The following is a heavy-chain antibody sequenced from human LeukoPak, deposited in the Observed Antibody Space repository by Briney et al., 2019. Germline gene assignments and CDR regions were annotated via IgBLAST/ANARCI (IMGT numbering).Heavy chain of an antibody. V-gene: IGHV4-30-4*01. D-gene: IGHD4-17*01. J-gene: IGHJ6*02. CDR2: IYYSEM. Sequence: SETLSLTCTVSGGSISSGDYYWSWIRQPPGKGLEWIGYIYYSEMYNNPSLKSRVTISVDTSKNQFSLRLSSVTAADTAMYYCARDSGNTVTTLLSGMDVWGQGTTVTVSS. CDR1: GGSISSGDYY. CDR3: ARDSGNTVTTLLSGMDV.